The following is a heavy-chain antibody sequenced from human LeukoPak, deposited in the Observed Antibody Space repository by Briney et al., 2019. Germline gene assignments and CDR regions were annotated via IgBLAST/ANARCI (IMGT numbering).Heavy chain of an antibody. V-gene: IGHV3-53*01. CDR1: GFTVSSNS. D-gene: IGHD3-10*01. CDR3: ARLRPHYYGSGNWFDP. CDR2: IYSDNT. J-gene: IGHJ5*02. Sequence: PGGSLRLSCTVSGFTVSSNSMSWVRQAPGKGLEWVSFIYSDNTHYSDSVKGRFTISRDNSKNTLYLQMNSLRAEDTAVYYCARLRPHYYGSGNWFDPWGQGTLVTVSS.